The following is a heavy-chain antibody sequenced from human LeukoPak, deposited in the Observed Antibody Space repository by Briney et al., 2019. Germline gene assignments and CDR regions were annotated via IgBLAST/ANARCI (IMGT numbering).Heavy chain of an antibody. J-gene: IGHJ4*02. V-gene: IGHV3-30*04. CDR3: ARDLVFGEFAFDY. D-gene: IGHD3-10*02. CDR2: ISYDGSNK. CDR1: GFPFSSYA. Sequence: GSLRLSFAAPGFPFSSYAMHWVRQAPGKGRGWVAVISYDGSNKYYADSVKGRFTISRDNSKNTLYLQMNSLRAEDTAVYYCARDLVFGEFAFDYWGQGTLVTVSS.